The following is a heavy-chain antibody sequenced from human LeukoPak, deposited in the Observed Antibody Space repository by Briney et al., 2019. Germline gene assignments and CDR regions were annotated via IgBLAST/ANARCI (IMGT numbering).Heavy chain of an antibody. Sequence: SQTLSLTCAVSGGSISSGGYSWSWIRQPPGKGLEWIGDIYHSGSTYYNPSLKSRVTISVDRSKNQFSLKLSSVTAADTAVYYCARVSLDSRGNWFDPWGQGTLVTVSS. CDR2: IYHSGST. D-gene: IGHD3-22*01. CDR1: GGSISSGGYS. V-gene: IGHV4-30-2*01. J-gene: IGHJ5*02. CDR3: ARVSLDSRGNWFDP.